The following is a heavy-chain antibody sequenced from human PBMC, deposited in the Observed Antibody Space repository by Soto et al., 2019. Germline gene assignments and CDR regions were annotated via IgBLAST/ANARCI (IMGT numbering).Heavy chain of an antibody. CDR2: LSGSSLTV. V-gene: IGHV3-23*01. D-gene: IGHD6-6*01. Sequence: EVQLLESGGGLVQPGGSLRLTCAASGFTFGSYGMSWVRQAPGKGLEWVSSLSGSSLTVYHADSVKGRFTISRDNSDNTLFLEMTSLSAEATAFYYCAKDTRIAARPIGYFDHWGQGTLVTVSS. J-gene: IGHJ4*02. CDR3: AKDTRIAARPIGYFDH. CDR1: GFTFGSYG.